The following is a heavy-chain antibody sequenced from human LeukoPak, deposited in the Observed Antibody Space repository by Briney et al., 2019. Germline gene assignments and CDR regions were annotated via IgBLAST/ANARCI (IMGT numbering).Heavy chain of an antibody. CDR1: GFTFDDYG. Sequence: PGGSLRLSCAASGFTFDDYGMSWVRQAPGKGLEWVSGINWNGGSTGYADSVKGRFTISRDNAKNSLYLQMNSLRAEDTAVYYCARERNRDYYDSSGYYLYTKDFDYWGQGTLVTVSS. CDR3: ARERNRDYYDSSGYYLYTKDFDY. J-gene: IGHJ4*02. CDR2: INWNGGST. D-gene: IGHD3-22*01. V-gene: IGHV3-20*04.